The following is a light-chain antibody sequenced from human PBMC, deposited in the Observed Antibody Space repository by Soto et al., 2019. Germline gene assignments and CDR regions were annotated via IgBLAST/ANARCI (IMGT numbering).Light chain of an antibody. V-gene: IGLV2-14*01. J-gene: IGLJ1*01. CDR2: DVT. CDR1: SSDVGRYNY. CDR3: SSYTSSTTPYV. Sequence: SVLTQPASVSGSLGQSITISCTGTSSDVGRYNYVSWYQQHPVKAPKLMIYDVTNRPSGVSDRLSGSKSGNTASLTISGLQAEDEADYYCSSYTSSTTPYVFGTGTKVTV.